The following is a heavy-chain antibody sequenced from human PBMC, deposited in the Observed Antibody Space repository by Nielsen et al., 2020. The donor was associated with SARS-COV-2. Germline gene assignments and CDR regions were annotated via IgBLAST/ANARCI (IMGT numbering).Heavy chain of an antibody. D-gene: IGHD6-19*01. Sequence: GESLKISCAASGFTFANYPMSWVRQAPGRALEWVSTITSGGDSYYTDSVRGRFTISRDISKNTLYLQMDILRAEDTAIYYCTKRLAGRYFDYWGQGALVTVSS. J-gene: IGHJ4*02. CDR2: ITSGGDS. V-gene: IGHV3-23*01. CDR1: GFTFANYP. CDR3: TKRLAGRYFDY.